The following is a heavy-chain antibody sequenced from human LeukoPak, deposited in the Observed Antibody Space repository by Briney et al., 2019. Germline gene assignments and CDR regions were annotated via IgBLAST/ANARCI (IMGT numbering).Heavy chain of an antibody. CDR2: IYYSGST. J-gene: IGHJ6*02. CDR1: GGSISSYY. CDR3: ATRAAGHYYYYYGMDV. Sequence: SETLSLTCTVSGGSISSYYWSWIRQPPGKGLEWIGYIYYSGSTNYNPSLKSRVTISVDTSKNQFSLKLNSVTAADTAVYYCATRAAGHYYYYYGMDVWGQGTTVTVSS. V-gene: IGHV4-59*08. D-gene: IGHD6-25*01.